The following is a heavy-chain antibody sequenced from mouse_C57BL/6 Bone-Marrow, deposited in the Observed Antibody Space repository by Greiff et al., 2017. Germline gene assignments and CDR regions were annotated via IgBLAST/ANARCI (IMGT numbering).Heavy chain of an antibody. V-gene: IGHV1-76*01. CDR2: IYPGSGNT. J-gene: IGHJ3*01. D-gene: IGHD1-1*01. CDR3: AIYYYGSTFAY. Sequence: VKLQESGAELVRPGASVKLSCKASGYTFTDYYINWVKQRPGQGLEWIARIYPGSGNTYYNEKFKGKATLTAEKSSSTAYMQLSSLTSEDSAVXFCAIYYYGSTFAYWGQGTLVTVSA. CDR1: GYTFTDYY.